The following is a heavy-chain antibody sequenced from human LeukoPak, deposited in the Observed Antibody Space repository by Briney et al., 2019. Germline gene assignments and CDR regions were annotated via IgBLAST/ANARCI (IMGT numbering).Heavy chain of an antibody. V-gene: IGHV1-3*01. CDR2: INAGNGDT. J-gene: IGHJ4*02. CDR3: ARQSLFNYFDY. CDR1: AYTFTSYP. D-gene: IGHD2-21*01. Sequence: ASVNVSCKASAYTFTSYPMHWVRQAPGQRLEWMGWINAGNGDTKYSQNFQGRVTITRDTSAGTAYMGLSSLRSEDTAVYYCARQSLFNYFDYWGQGALVTVSS.